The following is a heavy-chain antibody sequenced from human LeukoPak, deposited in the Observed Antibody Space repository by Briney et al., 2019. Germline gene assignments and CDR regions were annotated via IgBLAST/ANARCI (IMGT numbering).Heavy chain of an antibody. CDR1: GFTFSSYA. J-gene: IGHJ6*02. V-gene: IGHV3-30-3*01. CDR3: ARDVAGYYDILTGYYYYYGMDV. CDR2: ISYDGSNK. D-gene: IGHD3-9*01. Sequence: AGRSLRLSCAASGFTFSSYAMHWVRQAPGKGLEWVAFISYDGSNKYYADSVKGRFTISRDNSKNTLYLQMNSLRAEDTAVYYCARDVAGYYDILTGYYYYYGMDVWGQGTTVTVSS.